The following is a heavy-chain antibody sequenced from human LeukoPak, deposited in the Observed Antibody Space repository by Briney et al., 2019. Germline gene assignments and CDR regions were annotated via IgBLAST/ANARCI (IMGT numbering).Heavy chain of an antibody. Sequence: PGGSLRLSCAASGFTFSSYGMHWVRQAPGKGLEWVAVISYDGSNKYYADSVKGRFTISRDNSKNTLYLQMNSLRAEDTAVYYCAKESGDYSVDYWGQGTLVTVSS. CDR2: ISYDGSNK. CDR3: AKESGDYSVDY. V-gene: IGHV3-30*18. CDR1: GFTFSSYG. J-gene: IGHJ4*02. D-gene: IGHD7-27*01.